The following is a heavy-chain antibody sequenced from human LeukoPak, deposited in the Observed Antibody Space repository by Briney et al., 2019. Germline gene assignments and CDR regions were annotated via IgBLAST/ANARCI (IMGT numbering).Heavy chain of an antibody. Sequence: GGSPRLSCAAPGFTFSSYSMNWVHQAPGKGLEWVPSISSSSSYIYYADSVKGRFTISRDNAKNSLYLQMNSLRAEDTAVYYCARGFDYYDSSGDYWGQGTLVTVSS. CDR1: GFTFSSYS. CDR2: ISSSSSYI. D-gene: IGHD3-22*01. CDR3: ARGFDYYDSSGDY. V-gene: IGHV3-21*01. J-gene: IGHJ4*02.